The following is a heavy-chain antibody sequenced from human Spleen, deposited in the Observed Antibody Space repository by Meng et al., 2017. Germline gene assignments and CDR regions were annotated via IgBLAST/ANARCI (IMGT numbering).Heavy chain of an antibody. D-gene: IGHD2-21*02. J-gene: IGHJ6*02. CDR1: GASLKGFY. Sequence: SETLSLTCAVYGASLKGFYWTWIRQSPGKGLEWIGEVNHSGSITYNPSLKSRVTISLDMSKNQFSLKVTSVTAADTAVYYCARGVCDGINCYPWYYYYGLDVWGQGNTVTVSS. CDR3: ARGVCDGINCYPWYYYYGLDV. CDR2: VNHSGSI. V-gene: IGHV4-34*01.